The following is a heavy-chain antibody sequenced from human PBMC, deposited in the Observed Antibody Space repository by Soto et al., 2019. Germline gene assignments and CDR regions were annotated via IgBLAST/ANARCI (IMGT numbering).Heavy chain of an antibody. CDR3: ATGDDLDY. Sequence: QVQPQLWGPGLLKPSETLSLNCGVFNLYVREYFWTWIRQPPGKGLELLGEITRIGSTNYNPSLMSRFTVSLDTSRNPFSLRLTSVTAADTAVYDCATGDDLDYWGQGALVTVSS. V-gene: IGHV4-34*02. J-gene: IGHJ4*02. D-gene: IGHD3-3*01. CDR2: ITRIGST. CDR1: NLYVREYF.